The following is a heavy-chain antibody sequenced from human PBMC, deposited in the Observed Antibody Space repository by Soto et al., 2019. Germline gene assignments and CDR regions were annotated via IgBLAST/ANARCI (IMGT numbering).Heavy chain of an antibody. J-gene: IGHJ4*02. Sequence: EVQELESGGGLVQPGGSLRLSCAASGFPFSSYAMGWVRQAPGKGLEWVSAVSGSGANTNYADSVKGRFTISRDNVKDTMYLQMSSLRAEDTAVYYCAKLGVGTSTWYNFFAQWGRGTLVTVSS. D-gene: IGHD6-13*01. CDR2: VSGSGANT. CDR1: GFPFSSYA. V-gene: IGHV3-23*01. CDR3: AKLGVGTSTWYNFFAQ.